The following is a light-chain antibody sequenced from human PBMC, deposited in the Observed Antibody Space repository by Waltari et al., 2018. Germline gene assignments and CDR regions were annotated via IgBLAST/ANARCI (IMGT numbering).Light chain of an antibody. CDR1: QNISSY. CDR3: QQSYRTPRT. V-gene: IGKV1-39*01. Sequence: DIQMTQSPSSLSASVGDRVTITCRASQNISSYLNWYQQKPGKAPKLLIYAASTLQSGVPSRFSGSGSGTDFTLTISSLQPEDFATYYCQQSYRTPRTFGQGTKLEIK. J-gene: IGKJ2*01. CDR2: AAS.